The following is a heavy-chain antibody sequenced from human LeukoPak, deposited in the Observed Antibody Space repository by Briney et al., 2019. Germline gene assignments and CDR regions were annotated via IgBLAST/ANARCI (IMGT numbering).Heavy chain of an antibody. CDR1: GFTFSGSA. V-gene: IGHV3-73*01. D-gene: IGHD2-15*01. CDR2: IRSKANSYAT. Sequence: GGSLKLSCAASGFTFSGSAMHWVRQASGKGLEWVGRIRSKANSYATAYAASVKGRFTISRDDSKNTAYLQTNSLKTEDTAVYYCTRGREAGYCSGGSCYSFDYWGQGTLVTVSS. J-gene: IGHJ4*02. CDR3: TRGREAGYCSGGSCYSFDY.